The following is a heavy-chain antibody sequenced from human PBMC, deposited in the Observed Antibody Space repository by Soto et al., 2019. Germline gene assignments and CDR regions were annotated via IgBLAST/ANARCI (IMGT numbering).Heavy chain of an antibody. V-gene: IGHV3-23*01. CDR3: AKDRQSPFRFLTPTI. CDR2: ISGPGSSR. D-gene: IGHD3-10*01. J-gene: IGHJ4*02. CDR1: TFTFNNYA. Sequence: EVQLLESGGGLVRPGESLRLSCTASTFTFNNYAMSWVRQPPGKGLEWVSSISGPGSSRFYAVSVNGRFTISRDNSNNSLYLQMNSLGVEDTAVYYCAKDRQSPFRFLTPTIWGQGVLVTVSS.